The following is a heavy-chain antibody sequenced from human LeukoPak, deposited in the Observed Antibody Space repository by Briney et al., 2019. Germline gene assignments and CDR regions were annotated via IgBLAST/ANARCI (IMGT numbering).Heavy chain of an antibody. J-gene: IGHJ4*02. CDR3: ARPGMATITFFDY. D-gene: IGHD5-24*01. Sequence: GSLRLSCAASGFAFSSYAMHWVRQAPGKGLEWVAVISYDGSDKYYADSVKGRFTISRDSSSNTLYLQMNGLRAEDTAIYYCARPGMATITFFDYWGQGTLVTVSS. CDR1: GFAFSSYA. V-gene: IGHV3-30-3*01. CDR2: ISYDGSDK.